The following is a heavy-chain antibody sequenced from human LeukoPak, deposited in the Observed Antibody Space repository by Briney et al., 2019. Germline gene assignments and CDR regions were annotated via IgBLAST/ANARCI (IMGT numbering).Heavy chain of an antibody. V-gene: IGHV1-18*01. D-gene: IGHD1-26*01. CDR3: ARGAGYGYKWELLLDYYYYYMDV. Sequence: ASVKVSCKASSYTFTSYGISWVRQAPGQGLEWMGWISAYNGNTNYAQKLQGRVTMTTDTSTSTAYMELRSLRSDDTAVYYCARGAGYGYKWELLLDYYYYYMDVWGKGTTVTISS. CDR1: SYTFTSYG. CDR2: ISAYNGNT. J-gene: IGHJ6*03.